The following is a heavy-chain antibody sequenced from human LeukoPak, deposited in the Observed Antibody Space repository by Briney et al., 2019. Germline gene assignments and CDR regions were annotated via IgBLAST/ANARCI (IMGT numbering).Heavy chain of an antibody. D-gene: IGHD5-18*01. CDR1: GFTFSSYA. V-gene: IGHV3-23*01. CDR3: ARHRGYSFRTFDF. CDR2: ISGSGGST. J-gene: IGHJ4*02. Sequence: GGSLRLSCAASGFTFSSYAMSWVRQAPGKGLEWVSAISGSGGSTYYADSVKGRFTISRDNSKNTLYLQMNSLRAEDTAVDYCARHRGYSFRTFDFWGQGTLVTVSS.